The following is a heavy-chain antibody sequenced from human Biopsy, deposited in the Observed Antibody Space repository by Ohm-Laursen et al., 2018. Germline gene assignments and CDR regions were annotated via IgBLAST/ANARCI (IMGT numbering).Heavy chain of an antibody. CDR3: VREPKTGTAEAWYFDL. Sequence: TLSLTWRVSGASVKTSGYFWAWIRQRPGKGLEWIGYISYNERTHYNPSLQSRLAISFDTSNNRISLQLRSVSVADTAVYYCVREPKTGTAEAWYFDLWGRGSPVTVPS. J-gene: IGHJ2*01. D-gene: IGHD3-9*01. V-gene: IGHV4-31*02. CDR1: GASVKTSGYF. CDR2: ISYNERT.